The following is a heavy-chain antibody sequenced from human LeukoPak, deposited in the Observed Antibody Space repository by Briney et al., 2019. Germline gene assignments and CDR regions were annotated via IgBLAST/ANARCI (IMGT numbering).Heavy chain of an antibody. CDR2: IYDSGTT. CDR1: GDSTSSSTYY. Sequence: SETLSLTCTVSGDSTSSSTYYWDWIRQAPGKGLEWIGNIYDSGTTHYNPSLKSRATISGDTSKDQFSLKLNSVTAADTAIYYCATHRRSGSGGSENAFEIWGQGTMVAVSS. CDR3: ATHRRSGSGGSENAFEI. V-gene: IGHV4-39*01. D-gene: IGHD5-12*01. J-gene: IGHJ3*02.